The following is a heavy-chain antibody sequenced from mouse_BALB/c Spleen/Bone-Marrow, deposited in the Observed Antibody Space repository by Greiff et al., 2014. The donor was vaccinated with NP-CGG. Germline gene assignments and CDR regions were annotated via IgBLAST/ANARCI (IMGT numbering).Heavy chain of an antibody. D-gene: IGHD1-2*01. J-gene: IGHJ3*01. CDR1: GYTFTSYV. CDR3: ARRQFITTAAWFAY. V-gene: IGHV1-14*01. Sequence: EVQLVESGPEPVKPGASVKMSCKASGYTFTSYVMHWVKQKPGQGLEWIGYINPYNDGTKYNEKFKGKATLTSDKSSSTAYMELSSLTSEDSAVYYCARRQFITTAAWFAYWGQGTLVTVSA. CDR2: INPYNDGT.